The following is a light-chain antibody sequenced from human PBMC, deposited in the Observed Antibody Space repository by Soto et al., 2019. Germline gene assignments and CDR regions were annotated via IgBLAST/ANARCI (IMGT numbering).Light chain of an antibody. V-gene: IGKV3-11*01. CDR1: QSVSSY. Sequence: EIVLTQSPATLSLSPGERATLSCMASQSVSSYLAWYQQKPGQAPRLLIYDASNRATGIPARFSGSGSGTDFTLTISSLEAEDFAVYDCQQRRNWPLTFGGGTKVEIK. CDR2: DAS. J-gene: IGKJ4*02. CDR3: QQRRNWPLT.